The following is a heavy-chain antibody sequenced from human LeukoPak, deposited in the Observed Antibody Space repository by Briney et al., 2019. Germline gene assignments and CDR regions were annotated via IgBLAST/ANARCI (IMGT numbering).Heavy chain of an antibody. CDR2: ISSGSSHV. CDR1: GFSFDTHS. D-gene: IGHD2-15*01. Sequence: PGGSLRLSCAASGFSFDTHSMNWVRQSPGKGLEWVSSISSGSSHVHYADAIKGRFTISRDNAKNSLYLVMNSLRAEDTATYYCARDRPTGASRVFVVQWGQGTLVTVSS. CDR3: ARDRPTGASRVFVVQ. V-gene: IGHV3-21*01. J-gene: IGHJ4*02.